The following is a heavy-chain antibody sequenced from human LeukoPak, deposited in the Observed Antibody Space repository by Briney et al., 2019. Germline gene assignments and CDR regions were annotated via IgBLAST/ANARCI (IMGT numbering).Heavy chain of an antibody. CDR2: INPSGGST. Sequence: GPSVKVSCKASGYTFTSYYMYWVRQAPGQGLEWMGIINPSGGSTSYAQKFQGRVTMTRDMSTSTVYMELSSLRSEDTAVYYCARADSVPAGDYHYWYMDVWGKGTTVTVSS. D-gene: IGHD2-2*01. V-gene: IGHV1-46*01. J-gene: IGHJ6*03. CDR1: GYTFTSYY. CDR3: ARADSVPAGDYHYWYMDV.